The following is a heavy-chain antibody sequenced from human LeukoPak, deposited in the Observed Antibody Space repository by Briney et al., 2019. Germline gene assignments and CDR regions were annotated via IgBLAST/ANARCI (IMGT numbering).Heavy chain of an antibody. CDR1: GGSISSYY. CDR3: ARRRFFYDSSGRRYNWFDP. J-gene: IGHJ5*02. V-gene: IGHV4-4*07. Sequence: SETLSLTCTVSGGSISSYYWSWIRQPAGKGLEWIGRIVTSGSTNYNPSLKSRVTISVDTSKNQFSLKLSSVTAADTAVYYCARRRFFYDSSGRRYNWFDPWGQGTLVTVSS. CDR2: IVTSGST. D-gene: IGHD3-22*01.